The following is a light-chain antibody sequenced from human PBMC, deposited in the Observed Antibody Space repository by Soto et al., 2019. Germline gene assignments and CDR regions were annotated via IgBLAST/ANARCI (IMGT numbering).Light chain of an antibody. CDR2: YVT. J-gene: IGLJ2*01. V-gene: IGLV2-11*01. Sequence: QSALTQPRSVSGSPGQSVTISCTGTSSDIGGYDYVSWYQHHPGKAPKLIIYYVTKRPSGVPDRFSASKSGNTASLTISGLQAEDEADYYCSSYAGIVLFGGGTKLTVL. CDR1: SSDIGGYDY. CDR3: SSYAGIVL.